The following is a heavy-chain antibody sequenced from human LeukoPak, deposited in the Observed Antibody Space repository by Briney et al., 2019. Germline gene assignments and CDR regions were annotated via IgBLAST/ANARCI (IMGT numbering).Heavy chain of an antibody. CDR1: GGSISSGGYY. V-gene: IGHV4-30-2*01. Sequence: SQTLSLTCTVSGGSISSGGYYWSWIRQPPGKGLEWIGYIYHSGSTYYNPSLKSRVTISVDRSKDQFSLKLSSVTAADTAVYYCARDPGVYCSSTSCFLNYWGQGTLVTVSS. D-gene: IGHD2-2*01. CDR3: ARDPGVYCSSTSCFLNY. CDR2: IYHSGST. J-gene: IGHJ4*02.